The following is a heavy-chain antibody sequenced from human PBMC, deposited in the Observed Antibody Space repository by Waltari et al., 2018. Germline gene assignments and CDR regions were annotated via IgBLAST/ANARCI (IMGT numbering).Heavy chain of an antibody. V-gene: IGHV4-38-2*02. D-gene: IGHD3-10*01. CDR2: IYRSGRS. Sequence: QVQLQESGPGLVKPSETLSLTCTVSGYSISSGSYWGWIRQPPGKGLEWIWSIYRSGRSYYNPSLKSPVTISVDTSKNQFSLKLSSVTAADTAVYYCARDRGYASGRGIDYWGQGTLVTVSS. J-gene: IGHJ4*02. CDR1: GYSISSGSY. CDR3: ARDRGYASGRGIDY.